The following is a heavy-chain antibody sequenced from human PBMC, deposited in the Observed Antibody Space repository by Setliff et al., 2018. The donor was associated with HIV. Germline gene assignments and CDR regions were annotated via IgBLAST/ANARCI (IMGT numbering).Heavy chain of an antibody. CDR1: GGSIMSDGYY. D-gene: IGHD4-17*01. CDR2: IYNRGYT. J-gene: IGHJ4*02. CDR3: ARDRPGPAPYGDSS. V-gene: IGHV4-31*03. Sequence: SETLSLTCTVSGGSIMSDGYYWNWIRQRPGKGLEWIGYIYNRGYTYYNPSLKSRVTISVDTAKNQFSLKLSSVTAADPAVYYCARDRPGPAPYGDSSWGQGTLVTVSS.